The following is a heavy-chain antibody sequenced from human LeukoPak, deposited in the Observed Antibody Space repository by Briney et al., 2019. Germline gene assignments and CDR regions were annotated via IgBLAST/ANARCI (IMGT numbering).Heavy chain of an antibody. V-gene: IGHV4-59*01. CDR3: ARVRSSSWYPFDF. CDR2: IYYSGST. D-gene: IGHD6-13*01. J-gene: IGHJ4*02. Sequence: SETLSLTCTVSGGSISSYYWSWIRQPPGKGLEWIGYIYYSGSTNHNPSLKSRVTISVDTSKNQFSLKLSSVTAADTAVYYCARVRSSSWYPFDFWGQGTLVIVSS. CDR1: GGSISSYY.